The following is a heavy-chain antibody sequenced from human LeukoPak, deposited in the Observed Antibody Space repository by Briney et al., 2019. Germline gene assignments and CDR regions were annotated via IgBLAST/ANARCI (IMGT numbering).Heavy chain of an antibody. V-gene: IGHV4-34*01. CDR1: GGSFSGYY. D-gene: IGHD3-22*01. CDR2: INHSGST. Sequence: PSETLSLTCAVYGGSFSGYYWSWIRQPPGKGLEWIGEINHSGSTNYNPSLKSRVTISVDTSKNQFSLKLSSVTAADTAVYYCARVTYYYDSSGYSEPYYYYYYMDVWGKGTTVTISS. CDR3: ARVTYYYDSSGYSEPYYYYYYMDV. J-gene: IGHJ6*03.